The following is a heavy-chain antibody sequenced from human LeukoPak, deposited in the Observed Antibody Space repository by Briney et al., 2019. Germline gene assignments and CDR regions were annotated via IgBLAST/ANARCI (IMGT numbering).Heavy chain of an antibody. Sequence: PGGSLRLSCAAFGFTFSSYAMHWVRQAPGKGLEWVAVISYDGSNKYYADSVKGRFTISRDNSKNTLYLQMNSLRAEDTAVYYCARDGVRSSAGMDVWGQGTTVTVSS. V-gene: IGHV3-30*04. CDR3: ARDGVRSSAGMDV. J-gene: IGHJ6*02. D-gene: IGHD3-10*01. CDR2: ISYDGSNK. CDR1: GFTFSSYA.